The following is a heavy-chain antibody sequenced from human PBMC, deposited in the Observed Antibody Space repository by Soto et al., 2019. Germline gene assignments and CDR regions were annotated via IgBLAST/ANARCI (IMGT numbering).Heavy chain of an antibody. CDR2: IKREPDGRTT. V-gene: IGHV3-15*01. J-gene: IGHJ5*02. CDR1: GFTFCHAW. Sequence: GSLRLSCADSGFTFCHAWMIWVRQAPGKGLEWFGRIKREPDGRTTDHAAPVKGTFTISRHDSKNTLFLQMNSLKIEHTAVYYCTTDGLGTWGQGTPVTVSS. D-gene: IGHD3-16*01. CDR3: TTDGLGT.